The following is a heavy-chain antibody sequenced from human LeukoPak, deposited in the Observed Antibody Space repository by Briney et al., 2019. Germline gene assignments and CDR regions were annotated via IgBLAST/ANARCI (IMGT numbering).Heavy chain of an antibody. V-gene: IGHV3-23*01. CDR3: AREQNNVVTPAGFDY. CDR2: ISSGADYT. D-gene: IGHD2-2*01. Sequence: PGGSLRISCAASGFTFSTYAMTWVRQAPGKGLEWVSTISSGADYTYYADSVKGRFTISRDNSKSTLYLQMNSLRAEDTAVYYCAREQNNVVTPAGFDYWGQGTLVTVSS. J-gene: IGHJ4*02. CDR1: GFTFSTYA.